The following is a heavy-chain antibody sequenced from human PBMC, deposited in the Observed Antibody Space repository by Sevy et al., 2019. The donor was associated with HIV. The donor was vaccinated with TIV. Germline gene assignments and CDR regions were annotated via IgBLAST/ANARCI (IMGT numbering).Heavy chain of an antibody. CDR3: ARRLGYDFWSGYYTSYYYYGMDV. CDR1: GFTFSSYW. CDR2: IKQDGSEK. D-gene: IGHD3-3*01. J-gene: IGHJ6*02. Sequence: GESLKISCAASGFTFSSYWMSWVRQAPGKGLEWVANIKQDGSEKYYVDSVKGRFTISRDNAKNSLYLQMNSLRAEDTAVYYCARRLGYDFWSGYYTSYYYYGMDVWGQGTTVTVSS. V-gene: IGHV3-7*01.